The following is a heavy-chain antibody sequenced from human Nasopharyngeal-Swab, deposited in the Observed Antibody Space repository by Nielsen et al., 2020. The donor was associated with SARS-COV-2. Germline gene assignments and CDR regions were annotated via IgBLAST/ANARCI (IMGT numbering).Heavy chain of an antibody. CDR3: ARDGSMMS. D-gene: IGHD3-10*01. Sequence: GESLKISCAASGFTFSSYGMHWVRQAPGKGLEWVAVISYDGSNKYYADSVKGRFTISRDNAKNSLYLQMNSLRDEDTAVYYCARDGSMMSWGQGTLVTVSS. J-gene: IGHJ5*02. CDR1: GFTFSSYG. V-gene: IGHV3-33*05. CDR2: ISYDGSNK.